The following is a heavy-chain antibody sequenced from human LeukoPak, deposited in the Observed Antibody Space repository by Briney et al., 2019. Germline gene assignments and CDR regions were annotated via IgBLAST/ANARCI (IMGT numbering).Heavy chain of an antibody. J-gene: IGHJ4*02. CDR2: IYPGDSDT. CDR1: GYIFTSYW. Sequence: GESLKISCKGSGYIFTSYWIGWVRQMPGKGLEWMGIIYPGDSDTRYSPSFQGQVTISADKSISTAYLQWSSLKASDTAMYYCARHSPILAVAGTEFDYWGQGTLVTVSS. D-gene: IGHD6-19*01. V-gene: IGHV5-51*01. CDR3: ARHSPILAVAGTEFDY.